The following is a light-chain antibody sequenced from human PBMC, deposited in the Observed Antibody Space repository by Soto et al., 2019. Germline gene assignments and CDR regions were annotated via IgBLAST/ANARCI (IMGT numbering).Light chain of an antibody. V-gene: IGKV2D-29*02. CDR2: EVS. Sequence: DVVMTQTPLSLSVAPGQPASISCKSSQSLLHITGETFLFWYLQKPGQSPQLLIYEVSTRVSGVPDRFSVSGSWTDFTLEISRVETDDVGIYYCMQSTQLPPTFGQGKRLWIE. CDR1: QSLLHITGETF. J-gene: IGKJ5*01. CDR3: MQSTQLPPT.